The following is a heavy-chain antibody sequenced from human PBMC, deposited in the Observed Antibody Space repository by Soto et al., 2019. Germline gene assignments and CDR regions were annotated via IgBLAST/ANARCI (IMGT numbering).Heavy chain of an antibody. Sequence: QVQLVQSGAEVKKPGSSVKVSCKASGGTFSSYTISWVRQAPGQGLEWMGRIVPILGIANYAQKFQGRVTXXAXKCXSTAYMELSSLRSEDTAVYYCASLYDSSGYYYFDYWGQGTLVTVSS. CDR2: IVPILGIA. D-gene: IGHD3-22*01. J-gene: IGHJ4*02. V-gene: IGHV1-69*02. CDR1: GGTFSSYT. CDR3: ASLYDSSGYYYFDY.